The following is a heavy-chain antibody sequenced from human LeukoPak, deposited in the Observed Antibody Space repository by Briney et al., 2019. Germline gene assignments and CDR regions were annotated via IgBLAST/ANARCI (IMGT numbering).Heavy chain of an antibody. CDR2: ISGSGGST. CDR3: ARGLLLIPYYMDV. V-gene: IGHV3-23*01. J-gene: IGHJ6*03. CDR1: GFTFSSYA. D-gene: IGHD2-15*01. Sequence: PGGSLRLSCAASGFTFSSYAMSWVRQAPGKGLEWVSAISGSGGSTYYADSVKGRFTISRDNSKNTLYRQMNSLRAEDTAVYYCARGLLLIPYYMDVWGKGTTVTVSS.